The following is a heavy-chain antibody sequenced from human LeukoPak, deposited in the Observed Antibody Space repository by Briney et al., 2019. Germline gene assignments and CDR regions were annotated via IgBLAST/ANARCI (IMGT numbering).Heavy chain of an antibody. Sequence: PSETLSLTCTVSGGSVSDYCWSWIRQPPGKGLEWIGYIYYSGSTNYNPSLKSRVTISLDTSRNQFSLKLNSVTAADTAVYYCAKSNGYGLVDIWGQGTMVTVSS. CDR3: AKSNGYGLVDI. CDR1: GGSVSDYC. CDR2: IYYSGST. V-gene: IGHV4-59*02. J-gene: IGHJ3*02. D-gene: IGHD3-10*01.